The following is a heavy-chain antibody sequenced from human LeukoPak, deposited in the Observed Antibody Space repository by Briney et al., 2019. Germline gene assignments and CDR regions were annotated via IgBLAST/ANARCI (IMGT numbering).Heavy chain of an antibody. CDR3: ARASKGAATRFDY. V-gene: IGHV3-30*03. J-gene: IGHJ4*02. CDR1: GFTFSSYG. Sequence: GGSLRLSCAASGFTFSSYGMHWVRQAPGKGLEWVAVISYDGSNKYYADSVKGRFTISRDNSKNTLYLQMNSLRAEDTAVYYCARASKGAATRFDYWGQGTLVTVSS. CDR2: ISYDGSNK. D-gene: IGHD2-15*01.